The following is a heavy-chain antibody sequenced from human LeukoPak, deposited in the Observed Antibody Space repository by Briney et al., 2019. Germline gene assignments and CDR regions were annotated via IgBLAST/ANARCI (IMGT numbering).Heavy chain of an antibody. V-gene: IGHV1-69*13. CDR1: GGTFSSYA. CDR2: IIPIFGTA. CDR3: ARGRGYDSNFVYYYYMDV. Sequence: SVKVSCKASGGTFSSYAISWVRQAPGQGLEWMGGIIPIFGTANYAQKFQGRVTVTADESTSTAYMELSSLRSEDTAVYYCARGRGYDSNFVYYYYMDVWGKGTTVTVSS. J-gene: IGHJ6*03. D-gene: IGHD5-12*01.